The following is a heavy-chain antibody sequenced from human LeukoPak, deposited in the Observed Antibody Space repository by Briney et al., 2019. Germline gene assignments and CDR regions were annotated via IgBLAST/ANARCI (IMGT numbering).Heavy chain of an antibody. Sequence: GGSLRLSCAGFGFTLNSNWMHWVRHGPGKGLVWVSRIYSDGSRTNYADSVKGRFTISGDNAKNTLYLQMNSLRAEDTAVYYCARSDGYGLVGIWGQGTMVTVSS. CDR2: IYSDGSRT. J-gene: IGHJ3*02. CDR3: ARSDGYGLVGI. CDR1: GFTLNSNW. V-gene: IGHV3-74*01. D-gene: IGHD3-10*01.